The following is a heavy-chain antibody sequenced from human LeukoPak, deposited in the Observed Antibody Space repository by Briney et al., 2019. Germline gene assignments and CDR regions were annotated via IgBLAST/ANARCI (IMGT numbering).Heavy chain of an antibody. V-gene: IGHV4-34*01. CDR2: INHSGSS. J-gene: IGHJ5*02. Sequence: SETLSLTCAVYGGSFSGYYWSWIRQPPGKGLEWIGEINHSGSSNYNPSLKSRVTISVDTSKNHFSLKLSSVTAADTAVYYCARWNSGGSGSSIRYNWFDPWCQGALVTVSS. CDR3: ARWNSGGSGSSIRYNWFDP. CDR1: GGSFSGYY. D-gene: IGHD3-10*01.